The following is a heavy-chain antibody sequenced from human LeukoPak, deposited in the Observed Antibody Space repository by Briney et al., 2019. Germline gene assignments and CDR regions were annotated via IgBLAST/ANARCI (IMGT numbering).Heavy chain of an antibody. CDR3: ARDHEGGFDV. V-gene: IGHV3-74*01. J-gene: IGHJ3*01. CDR1: GFTFTTHW. Sequence: GGSLRLSCGASGFTFTTHWIHWVRQAPGKGLVWVSRIKPDGSDTNYADSVKGRFTISRDNAKNALYLQMNSLRAEDTAVYYCARDHEGGFDVWGQGTLVTVSS. D-gene: IGHD2-15*01. CDR2: IKPDGSDT.